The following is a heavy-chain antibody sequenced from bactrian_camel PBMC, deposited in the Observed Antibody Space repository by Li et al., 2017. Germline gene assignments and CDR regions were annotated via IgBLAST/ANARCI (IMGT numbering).Heavy chain of an antibody. CDR2: IYSGGTP. CDR3: VKGFIPDPESLSPTVGAAATVETNN. D-gene: IGHD3*01. Sequence: HVQLVESGGGLVQPGGSPRLSCAASGFTFSNFWMYWIRQAPGKGLEWVSIIYSGGTPDYADSVKGRFTVSRNNAENTLYLHSNSALPEDTAVYYCVKGFIPDPESLSPTVGAAATVETNNWGQGTQVTVS. CDR1: GFTFSNFW. J-gene: IGHJ4*01. V-gene: IGHV3S1*01.